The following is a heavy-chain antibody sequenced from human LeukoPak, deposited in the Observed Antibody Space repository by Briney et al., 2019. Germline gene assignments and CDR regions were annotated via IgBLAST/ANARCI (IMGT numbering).Heavy chain of an antibody. J-gene: IGHJ4*02. Sequence: PSETLSLMRSLSCLSIHSKIHYWGWIRQPPGKGLEWIGSIFYSGSTYYNPSLESRATISGDTYGNQFSLPLLSLTAADRAVYYCARQFYYDSGGSHYWGQGTLVTVSS. CDR2: IFYSGST. D-gene: IGHD3-22*01. CDR3: ARQFYYDSGGSHY. V-gene: IGHV4-39*01. CDR1: CLSIHSKIHY.